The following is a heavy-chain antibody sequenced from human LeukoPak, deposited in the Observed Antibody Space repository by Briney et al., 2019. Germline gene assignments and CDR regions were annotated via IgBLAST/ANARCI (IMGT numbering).Heavy chain of an antibody. Sequence: GGSLRLSCAASGFTFNDYAMNWVRQAPGKGLEWVSIISGSGDSTYYANSVKGRFTISRDNSKNTLYLQMSSLSAEDTAVYYCAKGVYSVFPDSRVLDYWGQGTLVTVSS. V-gene: IGHV3-23*01. D-gene: IGHD5/OR15-5a*01. CDR1: GFTFNDYA. CDR2: ISGSGDST. J-gene: IGHJ4*02. CDR3: AKGVYSVFPDSRVLDY.